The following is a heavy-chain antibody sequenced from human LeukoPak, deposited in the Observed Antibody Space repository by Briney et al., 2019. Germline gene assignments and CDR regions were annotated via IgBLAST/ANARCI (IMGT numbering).Heavy chain of an antibody. J-gene: IGHJ4*02. CDR3: ARDGMDSYDSSGYYPIDY. CDR2: INPNSGGT. Sequence: ASVTVSFTSSGYTFTCYYMHWVRQAPGQGLEWMGWINPNSGGTNYAQKFQGRVTMTRDTSISTAYMELSRLRSDDTAVYYCARDGMDSYDSSGYYPIDYWGQGTLVTVSS. CDR1: GYTFTCYY. V-gene: IGHV1-2*02. D-gene: IGHD3-22*01.